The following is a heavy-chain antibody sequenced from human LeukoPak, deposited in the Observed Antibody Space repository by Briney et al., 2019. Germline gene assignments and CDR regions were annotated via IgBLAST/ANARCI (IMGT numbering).Heavy chain of an antibody. CDR2: IRYDGSNK. J-gene: IGHJ6*03. CDR1: GFTFSSYG. CDR3: AKEHCSSTSCYTPGGYYYYYYMDV. D-gene: IGHD2-2*02. Sequence: PGGSLRLSCAASGFTFSSYGMHWVRQAPGKGLEWVAFIRYDGSNKYYADSVKGRFTISRDNSKNTLYLQMNSLRAEDTAVYYCAKEHCSSTSCYTPGGYYYYYYMDVWGKGTTVTISS. V-gene: IGHV3-30*02.